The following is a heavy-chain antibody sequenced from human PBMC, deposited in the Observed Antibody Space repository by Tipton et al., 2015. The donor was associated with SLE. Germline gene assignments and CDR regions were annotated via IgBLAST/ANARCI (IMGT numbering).Heavy chain of an antibody. Sequence: SLRLSCAASGFTFSISEMSWVRQAPGKGLEWLSYISGSASTIYYADSVKGRFTISRGNAKDSLYLQMNSLRAEDTAVYYCTREGRKVLRYFDWSIDYWGQGTLVTVSS. CDR2: ISGSASTI. CDR1: GFTFSISE. D-gene: IGHD3-9*01. J-gene: IGHJ4*02. V-gene: IGHV3-48*03. CDR3: TREGRKVLRYFDWSIDY.